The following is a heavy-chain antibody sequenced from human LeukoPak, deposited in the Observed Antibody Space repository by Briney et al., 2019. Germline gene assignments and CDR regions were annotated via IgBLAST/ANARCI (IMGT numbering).Heavy chain of an antibody. CDR2: IIPIFGTA. J-gene: IGHJ4*02. Sequence: SVKVSCKSSGDTFSSYAVSWVLQAPGQGLEWMGRIIPIFGTADYAQNFQGRVTITTDESTTTAYMELTSLRSEDTAVYYCARALFPEGDYYDTSYPFDYWGQGTLVTVSS. CDR1: GDTFSSYA. V-gene: IGHV1-69*05. CDR3: ARALFPEGDYYDTSYPFDY. D-gene: IGHD3-22*01.